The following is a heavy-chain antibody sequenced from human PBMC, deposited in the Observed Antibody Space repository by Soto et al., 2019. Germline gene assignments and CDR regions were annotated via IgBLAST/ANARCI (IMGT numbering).Heavy chain of an antibody. J-gene: IGHJ2*01. CDR3: ARQGSSSWFGVDFDL. D-gene: IGHD6-13*01. V-gene: IGHV3-48*01. Sequence: EVQLVESGGGLVQPGGSLRLSCAASGFTFSSYSMNWVRQAPGKGLEWVSYISSSSSTIYYADSVKGRFTISRDNAKNSLYLQMNSLRAEDTAVYYCARQGSSSWFGVDFDLWGRGTLVTVSS. CDR1: GFTFSSYS. CDR2: ISSSSSTI.